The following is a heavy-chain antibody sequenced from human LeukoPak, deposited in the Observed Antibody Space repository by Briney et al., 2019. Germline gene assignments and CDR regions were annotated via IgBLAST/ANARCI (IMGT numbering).Heavy chain of an antibody. Sequence: SETLSLTCAVYGGSFSGYYWSWIRQPPGKGLEWIGEINHSGSTNYNPPLKSRVTISVDTSKNQFSLKLSSVTAADTAVYYCARGLDYDSSGYYYFHDAFDIWGQGTMVTVSS. CDR2: INHSGST. D-gene: IGHD3-22*01. V-gene: IGHV4-34*01. CDR1: GGSFSGYY. J-gene: IGHJ3*02. CDR3: ARGLDYDSSGYYYFHDAFDI.